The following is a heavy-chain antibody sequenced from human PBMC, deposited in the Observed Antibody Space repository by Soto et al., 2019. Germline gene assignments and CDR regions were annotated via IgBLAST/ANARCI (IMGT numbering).Heavy chain of an antibody. CDR3: ARQIYDILTGTHY. D-gene: IGHD3-9*01. J-gene: IGHJ4*02. CDR2: IYYSGST. Sequence: SETLSLTCTVSGGSISSYYWSWIRQPPGKGLEWIGYIYYSGSTNYNPSLKSRVTISVDTSKNQFSLKLSSVTAADTAVYYCARQIYDILTGTHYWGQGTLVTVSS. CDR1: GGSISSYY. V-gene: IGHV4-59*08.